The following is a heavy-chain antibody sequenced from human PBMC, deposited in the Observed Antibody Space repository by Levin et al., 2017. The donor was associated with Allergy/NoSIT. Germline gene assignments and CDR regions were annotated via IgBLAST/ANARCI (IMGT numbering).Heavy chain of an antibody. Sequence: GESLKISCKASGYTFTSYDINWVRQATGQGLEWMGWMNPNSGNTGYAQKFQGRVTMTRNTSISTAYMELSSLRSEDTAVYYCARGVYSSSYYYYYYGMDVWGQGTTVTVSS. CDR2: MNPNSGNT. CDR3: ARGVYSSSYYYYYYGMDV. D-gene: IGHD6-6*01. V-gene: IGHV1-8*01. J-gene: IGHJ6*02. CDR1: GYTFTSYD.